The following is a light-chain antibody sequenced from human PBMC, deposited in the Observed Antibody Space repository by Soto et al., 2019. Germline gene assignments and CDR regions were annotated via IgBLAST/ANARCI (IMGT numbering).Light chain of an antibody. J-gene: IGKJ5*01. Sequence: IVLTQSPATLSLSPGERATLSCRASQRVSGYLACYQQQPGQGPSLLIYDASTRATDIPARFSGSGSGTEFTLPISSLQSEDSAVYYCQQYNNWPPVTFGQGTRREIK. CDR3: QQYNNWPPVT. CDR2: DAS. V-gene: IGKV3-15*01. CDR1: QRVSGY.